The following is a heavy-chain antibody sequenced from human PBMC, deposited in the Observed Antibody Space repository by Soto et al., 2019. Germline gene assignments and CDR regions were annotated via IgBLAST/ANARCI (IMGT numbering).Heavy chain of an antibody. J-gene: IGHJ3*02. Sequence: PGGSLRLSCAASGFTFSSHGMNWVRQAPGKGLEWVALIWYDGGNTYYADSVKGRFTISRDNSINTLYLQMNGPRAEDTAVYYCARGGPRDSSGYYNDAFDIWGQGTMVTVSS. D-gene: IGHD3-22*01. V-gene: IGHV3-33*01. CDR2: IWYDGGNT. CDR1: GFTFSSHG. CDR3: ARGGPRDSSGYYNDAFDI.